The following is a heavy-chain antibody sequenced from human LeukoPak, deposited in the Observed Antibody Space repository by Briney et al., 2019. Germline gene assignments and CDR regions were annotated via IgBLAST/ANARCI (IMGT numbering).Heavy chain of an antibody. CDR3: AKDVDSSGWFFPLAEYFQH. CDR1: GFTFSSYA. D-gene: IGHD6-19*01. Sequence: GGSLRLSCAASGFTFSSYAMSWVRQAPGKGLEWVSAISGSGGSTYYADSVKGRFTISRDNSKNTLYLQMNSLRAEDTAVYYCAKDVDSSGWFFPLAEYFQHWGQGTLVTVSS. V-gene: IGHV3-23*01. J-gene: IGHJ1*01. CDR2: ISGSGGST.